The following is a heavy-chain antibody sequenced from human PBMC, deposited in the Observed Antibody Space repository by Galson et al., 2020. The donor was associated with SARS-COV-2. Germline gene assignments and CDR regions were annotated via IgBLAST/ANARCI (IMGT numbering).Heavy chain of an antibody. CDR2: ISYDGSNK. CDR3: ARDQGIYYGDYGPGDV. D-gene: IGHD4-17*01. V-gene: IGHV3-30*01. CDR1: GFTFSSYA. Sequence: GGSLRLSCAASGFTFSSYAMHWVRQAPGKGLEWVAVISYDGSNKYYADSVKGRFTISRDNSKNTLYLQMNSLRAEDTAVYYCARDQGIYYGDYGPGDVWGKGTSVTVSS. J-gene: IGHJ6*04.